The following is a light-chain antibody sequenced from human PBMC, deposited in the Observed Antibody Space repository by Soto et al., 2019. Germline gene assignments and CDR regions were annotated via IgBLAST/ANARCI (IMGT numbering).Light chain of an antibody. J-gene: IGLJ1*01. CDR3: CSYTSSITYV. CDR2: EVS. V-gene: IGLV2-14*01. Sequence: QSALTQPPSASGSPGQSLTISCTGTSSDVGGYNYVSWYQQHPGKAPKLMIYEVSYRPSGVSDRFSGSKSGNTASLTISGLQAEDEADYYCCSYTSSITYVFGTGTKLTVL. CDR1: SSDVGGYNY.